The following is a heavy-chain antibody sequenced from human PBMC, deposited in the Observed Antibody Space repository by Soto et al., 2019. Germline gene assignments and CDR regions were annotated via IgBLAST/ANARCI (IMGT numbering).Heavy chain of an antibody. J-gene: IGHJ4*02. CDR3: ARGHLGITTTGTWYDFDY. V-gene: IGHV4-59*01. CDR2: IYYSGRT. D-gene: IGHD2-15*01. Sequence: WIWIRPPPGKGLEYIGYIYYSGRTYYNPSLKSRVTISVDTSKNQFSLKLSSVTAADTAVYYCARGHLGITTTGTWYDFDYWGQGTLVTVSS.